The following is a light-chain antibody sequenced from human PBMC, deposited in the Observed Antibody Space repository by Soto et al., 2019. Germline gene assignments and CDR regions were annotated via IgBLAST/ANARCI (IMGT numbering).Light chain of an antibody. CDR2: GAS. Sequence: EIVLTQSPGTLSLSPGERATLSCRASQSVSSSYLAWYQQKPGQAPRLLIYGASSRATGIPDRFSGSGSGTDFTLTISRLEPEDFATYYCQQSHSTPSWTFGQGTKVEIK. CDR1: QSVSSSY. J-gene: IGKJ1*01. CDR3: QQSHSTPSWT. V-gene: IGKV3-20*01.